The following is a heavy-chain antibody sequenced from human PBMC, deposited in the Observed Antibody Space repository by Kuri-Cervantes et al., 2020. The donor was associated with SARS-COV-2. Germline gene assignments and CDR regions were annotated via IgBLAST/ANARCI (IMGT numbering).Heavy chain of an antibody. CDR3: AKESSWLRFDP. D-gene: IGHD6-19*01. CDR1: GFTFSSYS. CDR2: ISSSSSYI. J-gene: IGHJ5*02. V-gene: IGHV3-21*04. Sequence: GESLKISCAASGFTFSSYSMNWVRQAPGKGLEWVSSISSSSSYIYYADSVKGRFTISRDNAKNSLYLQMNSLRAEDTAVYYCAKESSWLRFDPWGQGTLVTVSS.